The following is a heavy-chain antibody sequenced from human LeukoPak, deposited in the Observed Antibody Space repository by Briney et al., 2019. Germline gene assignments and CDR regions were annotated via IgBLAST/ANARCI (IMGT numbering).Heavy chain of an antibody. CDR2: INAGNGNT. CDR1: GYTFTSYA. CDR3: ARDRGDILTGYYSYYFDY. D-gene: IGHD3-9*01. Sequence: ASVKVSCKASGYTFTSYAMHWVRQAPGQRLEWMGWINAGNGNTKYSQEFQGRVTITRDTSASTAYMELSSLRSEDMAVYYCARDRGDILTGYYSYYFDYWGQGTLVTVSS. J-gene: IGHJ4*02. V-gene: IGHV1-3*03.